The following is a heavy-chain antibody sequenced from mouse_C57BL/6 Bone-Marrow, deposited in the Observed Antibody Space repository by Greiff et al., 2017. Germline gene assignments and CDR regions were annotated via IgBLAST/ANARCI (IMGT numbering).Heavy chain of an antibody. CDR1: GYAFSSYW. CDR2: IYPGDGDT. V-gene: IGHV1-82*01. J-gene: IGHJ1*03. Sequence: VQLQQSGPELVKPGASVKISCKASGYAFSSYWMNWVKQRPGKGLEWIGRIYPGDGDTNYNGKFKGKATLTADKSSSTAYMQLSSLTSEDSAVYSGARAGSSYRYFDVWGTGTTVTVTS. D-gene: IGHD1-1*01. CDR3: ARAGSSYRYFDV.